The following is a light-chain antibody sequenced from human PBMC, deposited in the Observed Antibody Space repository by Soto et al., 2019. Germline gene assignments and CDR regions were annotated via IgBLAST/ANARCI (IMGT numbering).Light chain of an antibody. CDR3: QQYNNWIT. V-gene: IGKV3-15*01. Sequence: ILMTQSPATLAVSPGERASLSCRARQSISINLAWYKQKPGQAPRLLIYAASNRATGVPARFSGSWSGTEFTLTISSLQSEDFAVYYCQQYNNWITFGQGTRLEIK. CDR1: QSISIN. J-gene: IGKJ5*01. CDR2: AAS.